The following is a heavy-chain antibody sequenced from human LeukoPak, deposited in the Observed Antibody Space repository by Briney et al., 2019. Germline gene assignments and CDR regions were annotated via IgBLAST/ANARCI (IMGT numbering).Heavy chain of an antibody. D-gene: IGHD2-2*01. CDR1: GGSFSGYY. Sequence: SETLSLTCAVYGGSFSGYYWSWIRQPPGKGLEWIGEINHSGSTNYNPSLKSRVTISVDTSKNQFPLKLSSVTAADTAVYYCARGHCSSTSCLYYFDYWGQGTLVTVSS. CDR3: ARGHCSSTSCLYYFDY. CDR2: INHSGST. V-gene: IGHV4-34*01. J-gene: IGHJ4*02.